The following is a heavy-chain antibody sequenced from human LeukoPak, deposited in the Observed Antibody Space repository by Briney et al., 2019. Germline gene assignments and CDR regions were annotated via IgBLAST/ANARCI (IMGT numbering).Heavy chain of an antibody. D-gene: IGHD3-3*01. Sequence: GGSLGLFCAASGFTFSSYSMNWVRQAPGKGLEWVSSISSSSSYIYYADSVKGRFTISRDNAKNSLYLQMNSLRAEDTAVYYCAREIDFGSGYDQSNWFDPWGQGTLVTVSS. CDR2: ISSSSSYI. CDR1: GFTFSSYS. J-gene: IGHJ5*02. V-gene: IGHV3-21*01. CDR3: AREIDFGSGYDQSNWFDP.